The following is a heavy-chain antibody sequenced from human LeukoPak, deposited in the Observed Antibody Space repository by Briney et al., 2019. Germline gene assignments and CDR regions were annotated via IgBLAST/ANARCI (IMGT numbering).Heavy chain of an antibody. CDR2: IYSGGST. Sequence: GGSLRLSCAASGFTVSSNYMSWVRQAPGKGLEWVSVIYSGGSTYYADSVKGRFTISRDNSKNTLYLQMNSLRAEDTAVYYCAKGSRGTAEAGTDYWGQGTLVTVSS. V-gene: IGHV3-53*01. J-gene: IGHJ4*02. CDR3: AKGSRGTAEAGTDY. D-gene: IGHD6-13*01. CDR1: GFTVSSNY.